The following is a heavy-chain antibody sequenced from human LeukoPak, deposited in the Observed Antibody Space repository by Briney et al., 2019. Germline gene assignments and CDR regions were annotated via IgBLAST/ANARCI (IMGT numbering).Heavy chain of an antibody. D-gene: IGHD3-3*01. Sequence: PGGSLRLSCAASGFTFDDYAMHWVRQAPGKGLEWVSGISWNSGSIGYADSVKGRFTISRDNAKNSLYLQINSLRAEDTALYYCAKDISGSVRFLEWLPFDYWGQGTLVTVSS. J-gene: IGHJ4*02. CDR3: AKDISGSVRFLEWLPFDY. CDR1: GFTFDDYA. V-gene: IGHV3-9*01. CDR2: ISWNSGSI.